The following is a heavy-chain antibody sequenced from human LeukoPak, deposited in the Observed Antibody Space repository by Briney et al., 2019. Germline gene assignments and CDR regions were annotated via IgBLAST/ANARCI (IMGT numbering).Heavy chain of an antibody. CDR2: INHSGST. V-gene: IGHV4-34*01. CDR1: GGSFSGYY. CDR3: ARSRGYRAAFDI. D-gene: IGHD5-18*01. J-gene: IGHJ3*02. Sequence: SETLSLTCAVYGGSFSGYYWSWIRQPPGKGLEWIGEINHSGSTNYNPSLKSRVTISVDTPKNQFSLKLSSVTAADTAVYYCARSRGYRAAFDIWGQGTMVTVSS.